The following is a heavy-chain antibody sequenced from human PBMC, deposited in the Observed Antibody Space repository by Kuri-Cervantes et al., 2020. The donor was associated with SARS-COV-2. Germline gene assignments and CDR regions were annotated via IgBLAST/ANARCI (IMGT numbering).Heavy chain of an antibody. Sequence: SETLSLTCAVYGGSFSGYYWSWIRQPPGKGLEWSGEINHSGSTNYNPSLKSRVTISVDTSKNQFSLKLSSVTAADTAVYYCARGRPVTTFYRTSYFDHWGQGTLVTVSS. D-gene: IGHD4-17*01. CDR2: INHSGST. CDR1: GGSFSGYY. J-gene: IGHJ4*02. V-gene: IGHV4-34*01. CDR3: ARGRPVTTFYRTSYFDH.